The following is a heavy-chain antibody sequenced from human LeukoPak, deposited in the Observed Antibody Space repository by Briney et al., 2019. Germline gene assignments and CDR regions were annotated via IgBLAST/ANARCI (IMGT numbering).Heavy chain of an antibody. CDR1: GLTVSSNY. V-gene: IGHV3-66*01. CDR3: AREKWELGYFDL. Sequence: GGSLRLSCAASGLTVSSNYMSWVRQAPGKGLEWVSVIYSGGSTYYADSVKGRFTISRDNSKNTLYLQMNSLSAEDTAVYYCAREKWELGYFDLWGRGTLVTVSS. CDR2: IYSGGST. D-gene: IGHD1-26*01. J-gene: IGHJ2*01.